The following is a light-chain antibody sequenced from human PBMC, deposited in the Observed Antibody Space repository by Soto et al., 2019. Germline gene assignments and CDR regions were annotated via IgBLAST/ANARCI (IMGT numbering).Light chain of an antibody. CDR2: DVS. V-gene: IGLV2-11*01. CDR3: CSYAGSYTFV. J-gene: IGLJ1*01. CDR1: ASDVGGYSY. Sequence: QSALTQPRSVSGSPGQSVTISCTGTASDVGGYSYVSWYQQHPGKVPKLIIYDVSKWPSGVPDRFSGSKSGNTASLTISGLQAEDEGDYYCCSYAGSYTFVFGTGTKVIVL.